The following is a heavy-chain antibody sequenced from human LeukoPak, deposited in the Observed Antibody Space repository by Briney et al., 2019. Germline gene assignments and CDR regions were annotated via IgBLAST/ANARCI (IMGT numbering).Heavy chain of an antibody. CDR1: GFTFNIYA. CDR3: ASRLTQGDSLTGSVTPGNY. CDR2: ISSNGGST. V-gene: IGHV3-64*04. J-gene: IGHJ4*02. D-gene: IGHD3-9*01. Sequence: PGGSLRLSCSASGFTFNIYAMHWVRQAPGKGLEYVSAISSNGGSTYSADPVKGRFTIYRDNSKNTLYLQMNSLKPEDLAMYYCASRLTQGDSLTGSVTPGNYWGQGTLVTVSS.